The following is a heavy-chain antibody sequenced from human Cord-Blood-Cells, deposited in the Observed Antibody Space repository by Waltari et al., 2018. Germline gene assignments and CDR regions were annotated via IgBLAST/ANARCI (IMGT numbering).Heavy chain of an antibody. J-gene: IGHJ4*02. CDR1: GYTFTGYY. D-gene: IGHD1-26*01. Sequence: QVQLVQSGAEVKKPGASVKVSCKASGYTFTGYYMHWVRQAPGQGLEWMGWINPNSGGTNYAQKFQGRVTMTRDTSISTAYMVLSRLRSDDTAVYYCARDLGPLVAARPGIFDSWGQGTLVTVSS. CDR3: ARDLGPLVAARPGIFDS. V-gene: IGHV1-2*02. CDR2: INPNSGGT.